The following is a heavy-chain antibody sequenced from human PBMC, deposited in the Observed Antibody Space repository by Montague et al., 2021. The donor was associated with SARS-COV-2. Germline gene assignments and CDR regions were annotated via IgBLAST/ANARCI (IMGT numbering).Heavy chain of an antibody. D-gene: IGHD3-22*01. V-gene: IGHV4-61*01. CDR2: IYYSGST. CDR3: ARERLGYYDTSSYYIFDY. Sequence: SETLSLTRTVSGGSVSSGSYYWSWIRQPPGKGLEWIGYIYYSGSTNYXPSLKSRVTISVDTSKNQFSLKLSSVTAADTAVYYCARERLGYYDTSSYYIFDYWGQGTLVTVSS. CDR1: GGSVSSGSYY. J-gene: IGHJ4*02.